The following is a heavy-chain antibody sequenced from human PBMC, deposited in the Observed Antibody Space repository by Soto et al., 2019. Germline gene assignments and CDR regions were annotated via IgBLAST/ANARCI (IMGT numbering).Heavy chain of an antibody. CDR2: ISSSGNTI. D-gene: IGHD5-12*01. J-gene: IGHJ3*02. Sequence: HLGGSLRLSCAASGFTFSSYEMNWVRQAPGKGLEWVSYISSSGNTIYYADSVKGRFTISRDNAKNSLYLQMNSLRAEDTAVYYCARANVEMATITACWAFDIWGQGTMVTVSS. CDR1: GFTFSSYE. CDR3: ARANVEMATITACWAFDI. V-gene: IGHV3-48*03.